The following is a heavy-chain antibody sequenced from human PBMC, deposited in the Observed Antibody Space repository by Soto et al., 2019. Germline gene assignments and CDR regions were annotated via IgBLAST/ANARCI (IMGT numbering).Heavy chain of an antibody. D-gene: IGHD3-16*02. CDR2: FDPEDGET. CDR1: GYTLTELS. V-gene: IGHV1-24*01. CDR3: ATDRKEVISPHYYYYYGMDV. Sequence: GASVKVSCKVSGYTLTELSMHWVRQAPGKGLEWMGGFDPEDGETIYAQKFQGRVTMTEDTSTDTAYMELSSLRSEDTAVYYCATDRKEVISPHYYYYYGMDVWGQGTTVTVSS. J-gene: IGHJ6*02.